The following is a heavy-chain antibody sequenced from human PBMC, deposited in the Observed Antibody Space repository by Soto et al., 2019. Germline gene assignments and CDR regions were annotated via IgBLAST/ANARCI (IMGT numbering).Heavy chain of an antibody. CDR1: GFTFDDYA. D-gene: IGHD6-13*01. CDR3: AKERRIAAAGFDY. J-gene: IGHJ4*02. Sequence: LRLSCAASGFTFDDYAMHWVRQAPGKGLEWVSGISWNSGSIGYADSVKGRFTISRDNAKNSLYLQMNSLRAEDTALYYCAKERRIAAAGFDYWGQGTLVTSPQ. V-gene: IGHV3-9*01. CDR2: ISWNSGSI.